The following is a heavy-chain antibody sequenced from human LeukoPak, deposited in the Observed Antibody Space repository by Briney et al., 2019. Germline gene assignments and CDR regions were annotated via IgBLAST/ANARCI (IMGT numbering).Heavy chain of an antibody. CDR3: ARALRPDYYDSSGYFHFDY. CDR2: IYYSGST. V-gene: IGHV4-30-4*01. J-gene: IGHJ4*02. D-gene: IGHD3-22*01. Sequence: SETLSLTCTVSGGSISSGDYYWSWIRQPPGKGLEWIGYIYYSGSTYYNPSRKSRVTISVDTSKNQFSLKLSSVTAADTAVYYCARALRPDYYDSSGYFHFDYWGQGTLVTVSS. CDR1: GGSISSGDYY.